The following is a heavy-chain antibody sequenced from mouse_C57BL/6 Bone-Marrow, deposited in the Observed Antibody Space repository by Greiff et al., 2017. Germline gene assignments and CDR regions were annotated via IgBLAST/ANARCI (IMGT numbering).Heavy chain of an antibody. CDR3: ARGYYYGSRPYWYFDV. Sequence: VQLQQSGPELVKPGASVKISCKASGYAFSSSWMNWVKQRPGKGLECIGRIYPGDGDTNYNGKFKGKATLTADKSSSTAYMQLSSLTSEDSAVYFCARGYYYGSRPYWYFDVWGTGTTVTVSS. D-gene: IGHD1-1*01. V-gene: IGHV1-82*01. CDR2: IYPGDGDT. CDR1: GYAFSSSW. J-gene: IGHJ1*03.